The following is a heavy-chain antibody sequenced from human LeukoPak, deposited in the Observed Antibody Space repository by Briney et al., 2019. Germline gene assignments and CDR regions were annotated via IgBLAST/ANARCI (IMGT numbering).Heavy chain of an antibody. D-gene: IGHD2-8*01. CDR1: GGTFSSYA. Sequence: GASVKVSCKASGGTFSSYAISWVRQAPGQGLEWMGRIIPIFGTANYAQKFQGRVTITTDESTSTAYMELRSLRSDDTAVYYCARSAMVYAAVFDYWGQGTLVTVSS. CDR2: IIPIFGTA. CDR3: ARSAMVYAAVFDY. V-gene: IGHV1-69*05. J-gene: IGHJ4*02.